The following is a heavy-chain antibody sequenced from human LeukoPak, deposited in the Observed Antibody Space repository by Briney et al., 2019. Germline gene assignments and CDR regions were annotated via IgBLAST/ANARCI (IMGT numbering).Heavy chain of an antibody. J-gene: IGHJ3*02. CDR1: GFTFSDYY. CDR3: ARAAEWELDAFDI. Sequence: GGSLRLSCAASGFTFSDYYMSWIRQAPGKGLEWVSYISSSGSTIYYADSVKGRFTISRDNAKNSLYLQMNSLRAEDTAVYYCARAAEWELDAFDIWGQGTMVTVSS. V-gene: IGHV3-11*01. CDR2: ISSSGSTI. D-gene: IGHD1-26*01.